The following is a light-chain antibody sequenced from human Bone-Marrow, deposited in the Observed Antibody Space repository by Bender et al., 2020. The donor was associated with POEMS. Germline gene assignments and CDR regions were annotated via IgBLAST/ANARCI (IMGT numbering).Light chain of an antibody. Sequence: QSALTQPPSASGSPGQSVTISCTGTSSDIGGYNYVSWYQQHPGKAPKLIVYDVSNRPSGVSDRFSGSKSGKTASLTISGLQAEDEADYYCNSYTSSSTWVFGGGTRLTVL. CDR3: NSYTSSSTWV. J-gene: IGLJ3*02. CDR1: SSDIGGYNY. CDR2: DVS. V-gene: IGLV2-14*03.